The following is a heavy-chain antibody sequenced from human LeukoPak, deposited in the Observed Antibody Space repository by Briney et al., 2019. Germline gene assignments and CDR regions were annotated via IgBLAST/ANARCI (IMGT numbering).Heavy chain of an antibody. Sequence: AASVKVSCKASGYTFTGYYMHWVRQAPGQGLEWMGWINPNSGGTNYAQKFQGRVTMTRDTSISTAYMELSRLRSDDTAVYYCARDWLLRYSEGGFDNWGQGTLVTVSS. CDR1: GYTFTGYY. V-gene: IGHV1-2*02. D-gene: IGHD3-9*01. CDR2: INPNSGGT. J-gene: IGHJ4*02. CDR3: ARDWLLRYSEGGFDN.